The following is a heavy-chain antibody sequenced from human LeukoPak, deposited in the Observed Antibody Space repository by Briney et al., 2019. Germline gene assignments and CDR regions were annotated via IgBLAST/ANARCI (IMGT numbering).Heavy chain of an antibody. CDR1: GGSISTTNHF. V-gene: IGHV4-39*01. CDR2: IYHSGTT. CDR3: ARHDMEDQLLYYFDD. Sequence: SETLSLTCSVSGGSISTTNHFWGWIRQPPGKGLEWIGSIYHSGTTYYYPSLQSRVTISVDTSKNHFSLELSSVTAADTAVYYCARHDMEDQLLYYFDDWGQGTLVTVSS. D-gene: IGHD2-2*01. J-gene: IGHJ4*02.